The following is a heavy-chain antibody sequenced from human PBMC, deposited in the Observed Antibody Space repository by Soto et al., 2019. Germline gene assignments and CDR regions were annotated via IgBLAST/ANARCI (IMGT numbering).Heavy chain of an antibody. V-gene: IGHV1-69*02. CDR2: VNPIVGMS. CDR3: ATSYGSGRAPFDY. D-gene: IGHD3-10*01. CDR1: GGTFNSYT. Sequence: QVQLVQSGAEVKKPGSSVKVSCTASGGTFNSYTINWVRQAPGQGLEWVGRVNPIVGMSNSAQKFQGRVTXTXDXXTSKAYMDRTSLKSEDTAGNYWATSYGSGRAPFDYWGQGTLVTVSS. J-gene: IGHJ4*02.